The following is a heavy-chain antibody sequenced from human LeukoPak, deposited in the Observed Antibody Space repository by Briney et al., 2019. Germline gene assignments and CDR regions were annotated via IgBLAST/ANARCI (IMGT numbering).Heavy chain of an antibody. D-gene: IGHD1-26*01. CDR2: IYYSGST. V-gene: IGHV4-61*01. CDR3: ARDKNSGTYCDY. CDR1: GGSFSSGSYY. Sequence: SETLSLTCTVSGGSFSSGSYYWSWIRQPPGKGLEWIGYIYYSGSTNYNPSLKSRVTISVDTSKNQFSLKLSSVTAADTAVYYCARDKNSGTYCDYWGQGTLVTVSS. J-gene: IGHJ4*02.